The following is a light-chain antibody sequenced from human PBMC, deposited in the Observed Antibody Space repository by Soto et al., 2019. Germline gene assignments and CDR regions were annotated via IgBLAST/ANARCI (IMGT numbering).Light chain of an antibody. Sequence: SYELTQPPSVSVAPGQTARITCGGNNIGSKSVHWYQQKPGQAPVLVVYYDSDRPSAIPERFSGANSANTATLTISTVEAGDEADYYCQVWDSSSDPSYVFGTGTKVTVL. V-gene: IGLV3-21*02. CDR3: QVWDSSSDPSYV. J-gene: IGLJ1*01. CDR1: NIGSKS. CDR2: YDS.